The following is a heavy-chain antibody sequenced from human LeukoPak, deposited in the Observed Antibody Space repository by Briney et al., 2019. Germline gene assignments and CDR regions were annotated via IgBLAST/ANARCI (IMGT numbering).Heavy chain of an antibody. CDR2: IYYSGST. CDR1: GGSISSYY. Sequence: SETLSLTCTVSGGSISSYYWSWIRQPPGKGLEWIGYIYYSGSTNYNPSLKSRVIISVDTSKNQFSLKLSSVTAADTAVYYCARRNIVGATRRAFDIWGQGTMVTVSS. CDR3: ARRNIVGATRRAFDI. V-gene: IGHV4-59*08. J-gene: IGHJ3*02. D-gene: IGHD1-26*01.